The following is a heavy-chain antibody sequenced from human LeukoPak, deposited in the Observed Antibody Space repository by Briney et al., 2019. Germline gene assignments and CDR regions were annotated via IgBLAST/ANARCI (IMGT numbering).Heavy chain of an antibody. CDR1: AFTFSNAW. J-gene: IGHJ4*02. CDR3: TTDLRYFDWLFPFDY. Sequence: GGSLRLSCSASAFTFSNAWMSWVRQAPGKGLEWVGHIKSKIDGGATDYAAPVEGRFTISRDDSKNTLDLQMNSLKTEDTAVYYCTTDLRYFDWLFPFDYWGQGTLVTVSS. CDR2: IKSKIDGGAT. V-gene: IGHV3-15*01. D-gene: IGHD3-9*01.